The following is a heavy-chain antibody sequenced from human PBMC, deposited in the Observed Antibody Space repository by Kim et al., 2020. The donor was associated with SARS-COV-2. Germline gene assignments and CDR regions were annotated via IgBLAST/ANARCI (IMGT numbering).Heavy chain of an antibody. V-gene: IGHV5-10-1*01. D-gene: IGHD3-10*01. J-gene: IGHJ5*02. Sequence: GESLKISCKGSGYSFTSYWISWVRQMPGKGLEWMGRIDPSDSYTNYSPSFQGHVTISADKSISTAYLQWSSLKASDTAMYYCASGARITMVRGVSGWGDWFDPWGQGTLVTVSS. CDR1: GYSFTSYW. CDR3: ASGARITMVRGVSGWGDWFDP. CDR2: IDPSDSYT.